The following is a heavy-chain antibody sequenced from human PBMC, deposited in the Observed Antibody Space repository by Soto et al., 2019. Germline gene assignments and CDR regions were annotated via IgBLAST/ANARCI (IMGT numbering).Heavy chain of an antibody. CDR1: GGSISSYY. J-gene: IGHJ4*02. D-gene: IGHD6-19*01. CDR2: IYYSGST. CDR3: ARSGSGWLDY. V-gene: IGHV4-59*01. Sequence: PSETLSLTCTVSGGSISSYYWSWIRQPPGKGLEWIGYIYYSGSTNYNPSLKSRATISVDTSKNQFSLKLSSVTAADTAVYYCARSGSGWLDYWGQGTLVTVSS.